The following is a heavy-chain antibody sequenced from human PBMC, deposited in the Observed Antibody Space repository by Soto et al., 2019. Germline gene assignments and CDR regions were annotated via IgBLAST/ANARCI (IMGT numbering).Heavy chain of an antibody. CDR3: ARAPRGGVIAGDYYYMDV. D-gene: IGHD3-16*02. V-gene: IGHV1-18*01. CDR1: GYTFSSYG. J-gene: IGHJ6*03. Sequence: QVQLVQSGAEVKKPGASVKVSCKASGYTFSSYGISWVRQAPGQGLEWMGWISAQAPGQGPEWMGWISGHNGKTNYAHNLQGKHTMTTYTSTSTPYMELRSLGSDDTAVYYCARAPRGGVIAGDYYYMDVWGKGTTVTVSS. CDR2: ISAQAPGQGPEWMGWISGHNGKT.